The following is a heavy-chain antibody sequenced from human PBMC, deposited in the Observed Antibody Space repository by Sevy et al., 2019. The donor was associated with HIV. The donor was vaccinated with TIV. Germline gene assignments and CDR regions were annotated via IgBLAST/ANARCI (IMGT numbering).Heavy chain of an antibody. D-gene: IGHD2-15*01. J-gene: IGHJ4*02. V-gene: IGHV1-18*01. CDR3: ARAYCSGGRCYSLAY. Sequence: ASVKVSCKASGYTFTSYRIYWVRQAPGQGLESMGWISAHNGDTNYPQKFQGRVTMITDTSTTTAYMDLRSLRSDDTALYYCARAYCSGGRCYSLAYWGQGTLVTVSS. CDR2: ISAHNGDT. CDR1: GYTFTSYR.